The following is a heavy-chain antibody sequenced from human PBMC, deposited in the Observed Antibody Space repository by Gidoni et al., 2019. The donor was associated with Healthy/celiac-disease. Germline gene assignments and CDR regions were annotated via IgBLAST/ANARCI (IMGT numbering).Heavy chain of an antibody. J-gene: IGHJ3*02. CDR1: GYTFTSYY. Sequence: QVQLVQSGAEVKKPGASVKVSCKASGYTFTSYYLHWVRQAPGQGLEWMGIINPSGGSTSYAQKFQGRVTMTRDTSTSTVYMELSSLRSEDTAVYYCARDLFRTSSPHAFDIWGQGTMVTVSS. V-gene: IGHV1-46*01. CDR2: INPSGGST. CDR3: ARDLFRTSSPHAFDI.